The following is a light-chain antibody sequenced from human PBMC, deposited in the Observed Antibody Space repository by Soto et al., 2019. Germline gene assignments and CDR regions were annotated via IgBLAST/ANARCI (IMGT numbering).Light chain of an antibody. Sequence: QSALTQPASVSGSPRQSITISCTGSGSDVGAYNYVSWYQQHPGKAPKLLIFEVTTRPSGVSDRFSGSKSGNTASLTISSLQAEDEADYYCSSYTSSSTPVVFGGGTKLTVL. CDR2: EVT. CDR3: SSYTSSSTPVV. V-gene: IGLV2-14*01. CDR1: GSDVGAYNY. J-gene: IGLJ2*01.